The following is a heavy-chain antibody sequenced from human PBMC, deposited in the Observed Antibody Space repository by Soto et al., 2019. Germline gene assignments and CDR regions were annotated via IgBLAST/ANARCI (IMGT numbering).Heavy chain of an antibody. CDR3: AREPQNLKAFDY. J-gene: IGHJ4*02. CDR2: IYYSGST. CDR1: GGSISSGGYY. V-gene: IGHV4-31*03. Sequence: PSETLSLICTVSGGSISSGGYYWSWIRQHPGKGLEWIGYIYYSGSTYYNPSLKSRVTISVDTSKNQFSLKLSSVTAADTAVYYCAREPQNLKAFDYWGQGTLVTVSS.